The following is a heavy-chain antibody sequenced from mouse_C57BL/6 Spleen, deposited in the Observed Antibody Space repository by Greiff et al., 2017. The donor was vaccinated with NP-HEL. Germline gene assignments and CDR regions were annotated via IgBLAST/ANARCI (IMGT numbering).Heavy chain of an antibody. CDR2: IYPGDGDT. Sequence: VQLQQSGAELVKPGASVKISCKASGYAFSSYWMNWVKQRPGKGLEWIGQIYPGDGDTTYNGKFKGKATLTADKSSSTAYMQLSSLTSEDSAVYFCARQAYYSNYGYVDVWGTGTTVTVSS. CDR3: ARQAYYSNYGYVDV. V-gene: IGHV1-80*01. CDR1: GYAFSSYW. J-gene: IGHJ1*03. D-gene: IGHD2-5*01.